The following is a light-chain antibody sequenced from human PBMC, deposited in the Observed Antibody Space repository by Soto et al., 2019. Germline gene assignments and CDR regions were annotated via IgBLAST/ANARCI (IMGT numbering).Light chain of an antibody. J-gene: IGKJ5*01. CDR2: DVS. V-gene: IGKV3D-15*01. Sequence: EVGMTQSPSRLNVSXVECATLTXXASQSARSSLGWYQQKPGQPPSLLIYDVSIRATGIPARFNGSGSGTEFTLTISSLQSEDFAVYYCQQYNNWPPTFGQGTRLEIK. CDR1: QSARSS. CDR3: QQYNNWPPT.